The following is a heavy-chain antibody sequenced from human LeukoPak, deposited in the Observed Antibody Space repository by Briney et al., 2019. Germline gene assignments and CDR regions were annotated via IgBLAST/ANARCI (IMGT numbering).Heavy chain of an antibody. CDR2: ISTSGGST. V-gene: IGHV3-23*01. J-gene: IGHJ4*02. Sequence: PGGSLRLSCAASGYTFSSYAMNWVRQAPGKGLEWVSFISTSGGSTYYAASVMGRFVISRDNSKSTLYLQMNSLRAEDSAVYYCAKDRTGNWPNSFVYWGQGTLVTVSS. CDR3: AKDRTGNWPNSFVY. D-gene: IGHD1-1*01. CDR1: GYTFSSYA.